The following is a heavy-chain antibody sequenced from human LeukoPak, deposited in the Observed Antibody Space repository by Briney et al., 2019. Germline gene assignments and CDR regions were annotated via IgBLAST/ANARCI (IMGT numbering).Heavy chain of an antibody. D-gene: IGHD3-10*01. CDR1: GFTFSSHW. V-gene: IGHV3-7*01. CDR3: ARGPPYGTRSDYFDY. Sequence: GGSLRLSCAASGFTFSSHWMTWVRQAPGKGMGWEASVKQDVNEKYYVDSVKGRFTISRDNAKDSLFLKMNSLRVEDTAVYYCARGPPYGTRSDYFDYWGQGTLVTVSS. J-gene: IGHJ4*02. CDR2: VKQDVNEK.